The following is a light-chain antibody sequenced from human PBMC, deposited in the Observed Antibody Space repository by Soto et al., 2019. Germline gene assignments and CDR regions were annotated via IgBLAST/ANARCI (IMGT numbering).Light chain of an antibody. CDR3: QQYNSYSWT. V-gene: IGKV1-5*03. CDR1: QSLNNW. CDR2: KAY. J-gene: IGKJ1*01. Sequence: DIQMTQSPSTLSASVGDRVTITCRASQSLNNWLAWYQQKPGKAPKLLIYKAYSLESGVPSRFSGSRSGTEFTLTISSLQPDDFATYYCQQYNSYSWTFGQGTKVDIK.